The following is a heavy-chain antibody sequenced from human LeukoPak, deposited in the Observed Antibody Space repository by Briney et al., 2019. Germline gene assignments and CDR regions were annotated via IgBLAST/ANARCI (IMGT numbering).Heavy chain of an antibody. Sequence: GRSLRLSCAASGFTFSSYGMHWVRQAPGKGLEWVAVISYDGSNKYYADSVRGRFTISRDNSKNTLYLQMNSLRAEDTAVYYCAKDYYDSSGYSRYYFDYWGQGTLVTVSS. CDR1: GFTFSSYG. V-gene: IGHV3-30*18. D-gene: IGHD3-22*01. CDR2: ISYDGSNK. J-gene: IGHJ4*02. CDR3: AKDYYDSSGYSRYYFDY.